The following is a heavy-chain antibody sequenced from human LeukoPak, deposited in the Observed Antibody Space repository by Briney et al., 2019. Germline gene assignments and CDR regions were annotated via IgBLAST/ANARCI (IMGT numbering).Heavy chain of an antibody. V-gene: IGHV3-21*01. CDR3: ARDGRGSYPT. J-gene: IGHJ5*02. D-gene: IGHD1-26*01. CDR1: GFTFSSYS. Sequence: GGSLRLSCAASGFTFSSYSMNWVRQAPGKGLEWVSSISSSSSYIDYADSVKGRFTISRDNAKNSLYLQMNSLRAEDTAVYYCARDGRGSYPTWGQGTLVTVSS. CDR2: ISSSSSYI.